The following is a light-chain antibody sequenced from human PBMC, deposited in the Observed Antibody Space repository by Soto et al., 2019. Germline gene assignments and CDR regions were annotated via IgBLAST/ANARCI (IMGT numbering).Light chain of an antibody. CDR2: WAS. CDR1: QSVLFTSNNRNY. V-gene: IGKV4-1*01. Sequence: DIVMTQSPDSLAVSLGERATINCKSSQSVLFTSNNRNYMSWYQQKPGQSPALIIYWASTRESGVPDRISGSGSGTTFTLTINNVQAEDVAVYYCQQFYNVPQTFGQGTKLEIK. CDR3: QQFYNVPQT. J-gene: IGKJ2*01.